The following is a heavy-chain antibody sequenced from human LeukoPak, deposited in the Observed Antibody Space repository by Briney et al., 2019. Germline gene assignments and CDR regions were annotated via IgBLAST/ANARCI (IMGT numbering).Heavy chain of an antibody. V-gene: IGHV4-39*01. CDR3: YFSPIGVVISNPVDY. CDR2: IYYSGST. CDR1: GGSISSSSYY. Sequence: SETLSLTCTVSGGSISSSSYYWGWIRQPPGKGLEWIGSIYYSGSTYYNPSLKSRVTISVDTSKNQFSLKLSSVTAADTAVYYCYFSPIGVVISNPVDYWGQGTLVTVSS. D-gene: IGHD3-3*01. J-gene: IGHJ4*02.